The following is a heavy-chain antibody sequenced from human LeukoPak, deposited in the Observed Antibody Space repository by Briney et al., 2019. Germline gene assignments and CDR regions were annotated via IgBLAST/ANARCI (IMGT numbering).Heavy chain of an antibody. CDR1: GFMFGDYG. J-gene: IGHJ4*02. CDR3: ARDPATVTSCFDC. D-gene: IGHD4-17*01. V-gene: IGHV3-33*01. CDR2: IWYDGSKT. Sequence: PGGSLRLSCAASGFMFGDYGMHWVRQAPGKGLEWVAVIWYDGSKTYYVDSVKGRFSISRDNSKNTLYLQMSSLKVEDTAIYYCARDPATVTSCFDCWGQGTLVTVSS.